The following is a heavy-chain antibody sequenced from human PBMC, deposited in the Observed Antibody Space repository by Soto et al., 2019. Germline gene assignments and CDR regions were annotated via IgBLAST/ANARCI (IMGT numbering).Heavy chain of an antibody. Sequence: PGGSLRLSCAASGLTFSSYGMHWVRQAPGKGLEWVAVIWYDGSNKYYADSVKGRFTISRDNSKNTLYLQMNSLRAEDTAVYYCASTIFGGAEGGMDVWGQGTTVTVSS. CDR2: IWYDGSNK. CDR1: GLTFSSYG. V-gene: IGHV3-33*01. CDR3: ASTIFGGAEGGMDV. J-gene: IGHJ6*02. D-gene: IGHD3-3*01.